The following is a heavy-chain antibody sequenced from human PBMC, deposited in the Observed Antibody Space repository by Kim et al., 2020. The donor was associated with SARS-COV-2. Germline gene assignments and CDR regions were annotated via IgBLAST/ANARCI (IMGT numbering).Heavy chain of an antibody. CDR3: AKTVTTTGRGY. J-gene: IGHJ4*02. V-gene: IGHV3-23*01. D-gene: IGHD4-17*01. CDR2: ISGSGGGT. CDR1: GFTFSNYG. Sequence: GGSLRLSCAASGFTFSNYGMSWVRQAPAKGLEWVSAISGSGGGTYYADSVKGRFTISRDNSKNTLYLQMNSLRAEDTAVYYCAKTVTTTGRGYWGQGTLVTVST.